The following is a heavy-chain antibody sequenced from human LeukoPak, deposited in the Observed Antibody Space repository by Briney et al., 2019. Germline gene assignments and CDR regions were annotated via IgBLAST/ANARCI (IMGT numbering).Heavy chain of an antibody. CDR1: GFTFSSYA. Sequence: PGGSLRLSCAASGFTFSSYAMSWVRQAPGKGLEWVSAISGSGVSTYYADSVKGRFTISRDNSKNTLYLQMNSLRAEDTAVYYCAKSGEQYYDSSGYQLDYWGQGTLVTVSS. CDR2: ISGSGVST. CDR3: AKSGEQYYDSSGYQLDY. J-gene: IGHJ4*02. V-gene: IGHV3-23*01. D-gene: IGHD3-22*01.